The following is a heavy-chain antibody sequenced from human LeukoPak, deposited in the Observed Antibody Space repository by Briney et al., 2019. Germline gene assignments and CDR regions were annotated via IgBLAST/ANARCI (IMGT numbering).Heavy chain of an antibody. CDR2: INSDGSST. J-gene: IGHJ4*02. CDR3: LRGQMDSNSFDY. Sequence: GGSLRLSCAASVFTFSNYWMHWVRQAPGKGLVWVSRINSDGSSTNYADSVKGRFTISRDNAKNTLYLQMNSLRAEDTAVYYCLRGQMDSNSFDYWGQGTLVTVSS. D-gene: IGHD6-6*01. CDR1: VFTFSNYW. V-gene: IGHV3-74*01.